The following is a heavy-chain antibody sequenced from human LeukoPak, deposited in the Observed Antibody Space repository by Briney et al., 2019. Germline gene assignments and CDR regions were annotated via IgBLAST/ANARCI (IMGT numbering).Heavy chain of an antibody. Sequence: PGGSLRLSCTASGFIFGDYCMSWVRQAPGKGLEWVGYIRDKASGGTTENAASWKGRFTISRDDSKSIAYLQMNSLRAEDTAVYYCARVYYGDYGYFDYWGQGTLVTVSS. J-gene: IGHJ4*02. CDR1: GFIFGDYC. CDR3: ARVYYGDYGYFDY. CDR2: IRDKASGGTT. V-gene: IGHV3-49*04. D-gene: IGHD4-17*01.